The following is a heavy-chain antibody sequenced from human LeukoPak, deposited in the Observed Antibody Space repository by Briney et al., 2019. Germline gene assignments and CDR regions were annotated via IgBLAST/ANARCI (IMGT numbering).Heavy chain of an antibody. CDR1: GFTFSSYG. J-gene: IGHJ3*02. V-gene: IGHV3-33*01. CDR3: ASYLQYDAFDI. CDR2: IWYDGSNK. D-gene: IGHD4-11*01. Sequence: GGSLRLSCAASGFTFSSYGMHWVRQAPGKGLEWVAVIWYDGSNKYCADSVKGRFTISRDNSKNTLYLQMNSLRAEDTAVYYCASYLQYDAFDIWGQGTMVTVSS.